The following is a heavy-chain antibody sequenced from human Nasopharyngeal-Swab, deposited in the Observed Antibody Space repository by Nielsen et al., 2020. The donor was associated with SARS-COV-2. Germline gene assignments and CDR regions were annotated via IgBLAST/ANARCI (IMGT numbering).Heavy chain of an antibody. CDR2: INTNTGNP. J-gene: IGHJ4*02. V-gene: IGHV7-4-1*02. CDR1: GYILTGYT. Sequence: ASVKVSYEASGYILTGYTMNWVRQAPGQGLEWMGWINTNTGNPTYAQGFTGRFVFSLDTSVSTAYLQISSLKAEDTAVYYCARSGYSNSFDYWGQGTLVTVSS. CDR3: ARSGYSNSFDY. D-gene: IGHD6-13*01.